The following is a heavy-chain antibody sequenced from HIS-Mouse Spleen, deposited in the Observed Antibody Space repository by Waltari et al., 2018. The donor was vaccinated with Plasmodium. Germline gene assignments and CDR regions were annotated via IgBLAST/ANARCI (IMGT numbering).Heavy chain of an antibody. CDR3: ARVTSSGVYWYFDL. J-gene: IGHJ2*01. V-gene: IGHV4-34*01. CDR2: INHSGST. Sequence: QVQLQQWGAGLLKPSETLSLTCAVYGGSFSGYYWSWIRQPPGKGLEWIGEINHSGSTNYNPSLKSRVTTSVDTSKNQFSLKLSSVTAADTAVYYCARVTSSGVYWYFDLWGRGTLVTVSS. CDR1: GGSFSGYY. D-gene: IGHD3-3*01.